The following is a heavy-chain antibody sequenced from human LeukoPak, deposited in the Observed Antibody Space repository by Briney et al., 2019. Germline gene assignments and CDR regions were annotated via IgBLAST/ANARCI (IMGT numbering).Heavy chain of an antibody. CDR3: AKEAFITTVRGVNYYYGMDV. CDR1: GFTFSTYA. D-gene: IGHD3-10*01. V-gene: IGHV3-23*01. Sequence: GGSLRLSWAASGFTFSTYAMSWVRQAPGKGLEWVSGISGSGGSTYYADSVKGRFTISRDNSKNTLYLQMNSLRAEDTAVFYCAKEAFITTVRGVNYYYGMDVWGQGTTVAVSS. J-gene: IGHJ6*02. CDR2: ISGSGGST.